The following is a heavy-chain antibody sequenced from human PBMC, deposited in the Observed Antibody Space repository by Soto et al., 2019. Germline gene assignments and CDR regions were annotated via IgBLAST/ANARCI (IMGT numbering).Heavy chain of an antibody. D-gene: IGHD5-18*01. Sequence: QVQMVQSGAEVKKPGSSVQVSCKASGGTFISYAISWVRQAPGQGLEWMGGIIPIFGTANYAQKFQGRVTITADESTSTAYMELSILRSEDTAVYYCARDRGYSYSYYFDYWGQGTLVTVSS. CDR2: IIPIFGTA. J-gene: IGHJ4*02. CDR1: GGTFISYA. CDR3: ARDRGYSYSYYFDY. V-gene: IGHV1-69*01.